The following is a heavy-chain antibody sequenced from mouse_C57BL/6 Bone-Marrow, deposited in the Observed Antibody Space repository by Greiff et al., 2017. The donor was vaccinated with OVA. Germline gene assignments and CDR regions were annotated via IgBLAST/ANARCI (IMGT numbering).Heavy chain of an antibody. CDR2: IRNKANGYTT. J-gene: IGHJ2*01. CDR3: AGVLRSYFDY. CDR1: GFTFTDYY. D-gene: IGHD1-1*01. Sequence: EVKLEESGGGLVQPGGSLSLSCAASGFTFTDYYMSWVRQPPGKALEWLGFIRNKANGYTTEYSASVKGRFTISRDNSQSILYLQMNALRAEDSATYYCAGVLRSYFDYWGQGTTLTVSS. V-gene: IGHV7-3*01.